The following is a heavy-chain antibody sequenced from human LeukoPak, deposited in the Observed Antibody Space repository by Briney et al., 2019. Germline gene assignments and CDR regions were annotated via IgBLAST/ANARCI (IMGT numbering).Heavy chain of an antibody. CDR2: IIPIFGTA. Sequence: SSVKVSCKASGGTFSSSAISWVRQAPGQGLEWMGGIIPIFGTANYAQKFQGRVTITADESTSTAYMELSSLRSEDTAVYYCAESITIFGVVIDSWFDPWGQGTLVTVSS. D-gene: IGHD3-3*01. J-gene: IGHJ5*02. CDR1: GGTFSSSA. CDR3: AESITIFGVVIDSWFDP. V-gene: IGHV1-69*01.